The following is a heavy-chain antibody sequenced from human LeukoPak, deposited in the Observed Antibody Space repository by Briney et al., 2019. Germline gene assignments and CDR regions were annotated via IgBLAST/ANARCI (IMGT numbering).Heavy chain of an antibody. CDR2: ISSSSSTI. J-gene: IGHJ4*02. V-gene: IGHV3-48*04. CDR3: ASGGEPIFGVVTDDY. D-gene: IGHD3-3*01. Sequence: PGGSLRLSCAASGFTFSSYSMNWVRQAPGKGLEWVSYISSSSSTIYYADSVKGRFTISRDNAKNSLYLQMNSLRAEDTAVYYCASGGEPIFGVVTDDYWGQGTLVTVSS. CDR1: GFTFSSYS.